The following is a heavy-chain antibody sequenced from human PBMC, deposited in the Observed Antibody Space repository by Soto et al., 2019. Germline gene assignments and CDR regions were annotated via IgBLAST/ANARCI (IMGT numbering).Heavy chain of an antibody. Sequence: LSLTCAVSGASVGSSNWWSWVRQPPGKGLEWIGEIYPSGSTNYNPSLKSRVTISLDRSKNQFSLNLSSVTAADAAVYYCARGGASDWLRLFHQWGQGTLVTVSS. J-gene: IGHJ1*01. D-gene: IGHD5-12*01. CDR3: ARGGASDWLRLFHQ. V-gene: IGHV4-4*02. CDR2: IYPSGST. CDR1: GASVGSSNW.